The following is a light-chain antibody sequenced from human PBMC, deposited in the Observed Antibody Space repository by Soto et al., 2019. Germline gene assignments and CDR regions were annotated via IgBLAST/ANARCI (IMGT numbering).Light chain of an antibody. V-gene: IGLV2-14*03. Sequence: QSALTQPASVSGSPGQSITISCTGTSSDVGRYNYVSWYQQHPGKAPKLIIYEVTNRPSGVSTRFSGSKSGNTASLTISGLQAEDEADYYCNSYTASSTRVFGGGTQLTVL. CDR3: NSYTASSTRV. CDR2: EVT. CDR1: SSDVGRYNY. J-gene: IGLJ3*02.